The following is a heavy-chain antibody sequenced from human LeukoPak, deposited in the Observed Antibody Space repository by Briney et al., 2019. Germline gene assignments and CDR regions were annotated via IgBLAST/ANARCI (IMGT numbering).Heavy chain of an antibody. CDR3: ARDEVVPAYYYYYMDV. CDR2: ISSRSSYI. J-gene: IGHJ6*03. V-gene: IGHV3-21*01. D-gene: IGHD2-2*01. CDR1: GFTFSSYS. Sequence: GGSLRLSCAASGFTFSSYSMNWVRQAPGKGLEWVSSISSRSSYIYYADSVKGQFTISRDNAKNSLYLQMNSLRAEDTAVYYCARDEVVPAYYYYYMDVWGKGTTVTVSS.